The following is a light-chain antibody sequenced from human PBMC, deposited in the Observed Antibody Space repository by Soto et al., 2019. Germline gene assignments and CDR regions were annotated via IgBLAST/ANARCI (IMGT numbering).Light chain of an antibody. V-gene: IGKV3-15*01. CDR2: GAS. J-gene: IGKJ1*01. CDR3: QQYSNLPQA. Sequence: EVVMTQSPATLSVSPGERATLSCRAGQSVSSSLAWYQQKPGQAPRLLIYGASTRAAGLPLRFSGSGSGTEFTLTISSLQSEDSAVYYCQQYSNLPQAFGQGAKVEIK. CDR1: QSVSSS.